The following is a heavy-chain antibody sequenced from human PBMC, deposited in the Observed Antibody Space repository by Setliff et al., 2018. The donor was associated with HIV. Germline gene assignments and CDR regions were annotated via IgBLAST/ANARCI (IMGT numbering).Heavy chain of an antibody. Sequence: PSETLSLTCTVSGGSISSSSYYWGWIRQPPGKGLEWIGSIYYSGSGYYNPSLKSRVTISVDTSTNQFSLKLTSVTAADTAMYFCAGDSGYPSNWFDPWGQGILVTVSS. CDR2: IYYSGSG. CDR1: GGSISSSSYY. V-gene: IGHV4-39*02. D-gene: IGHD3-22*01. CDR3: AGDSGYPSNWFDP. J-gene: IGHJ5*02.